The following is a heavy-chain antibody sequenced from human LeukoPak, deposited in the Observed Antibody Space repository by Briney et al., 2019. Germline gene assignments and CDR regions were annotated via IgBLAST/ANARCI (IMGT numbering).Heavy chain of an antibody. J-gene: IGHJ4*02. CDR2: IYYSGST. D-gene: IGHD3-22*01. CDR1: GGSISSYY. Sequence: PSETLSLTCTVSGGSISSYYWSWIRQPPGKGLEWIGYIYYSGSTNYNPSLKSRVTISVDTSKNQFSLKLSSVTAADTAMYYCARPNYYDTDYFDLWGQGTLVTVS. CDR3: ARPNYYDTDYFDL. V-gene: IGHV4-59*08.